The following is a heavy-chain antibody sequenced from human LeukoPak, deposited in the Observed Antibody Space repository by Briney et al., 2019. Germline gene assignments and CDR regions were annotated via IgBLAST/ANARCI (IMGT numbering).Heavy chain of an antibody. V-gene: IGHV3-30*02. D-gene: IGHD5-24*01. CDR1: GFTFSSYG. Sequence: GGSLRLSCAASGFTFSSYGMHWVRQAPGKGLEWVAFIRYDGSNKYYADSVKGRFIISRDNSTNTVYLQMNSLSAEDAAVYYCVKDDGWVQYANWGQGTLVTVSS. J-gene: IGHJ4*02. CDR3: VKDDGWVQYAN. CDR2: IRYDGSNK.